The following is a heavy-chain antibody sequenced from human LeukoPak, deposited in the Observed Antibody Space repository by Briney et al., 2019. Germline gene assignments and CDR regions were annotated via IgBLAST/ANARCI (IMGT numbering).Heavy chain of an antibody. Sequence: ASVKVSCKASGYTFTSYGISWVRQAPGQGLEWMGWISAYNGNTNYAQKLQGRVTMTTDTSTSTAYMELRSLRSDDTAVYHRARGPLYIVVVPATYNWFDPWGQGTLVTVSS. D-gene: IGHD2-2*01. V-gene: IGHV1-18*01. CDR3: ARGPLYIVVVPATYNWFDP. CDR1: GYTFTSYG. CDR2: ISAYNGNT. J-gene: IGHJ5*02.